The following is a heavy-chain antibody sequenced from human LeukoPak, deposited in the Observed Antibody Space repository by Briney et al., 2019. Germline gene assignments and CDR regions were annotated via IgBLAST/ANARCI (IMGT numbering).Heavy chain of an antibody. CDR3: ARDTLSSSYWYFDL. D-gene: IGHD2-2*01. V-gene: IGHV3-30-3*01. CDR2: ISYDGSNK. Sequence: GRSLRLSCAASGFTFSSYAMHWVRQAPGKGLEWVAVISYDGSNKYYADSVKGRFTTSRDNSKNTLYLQMNSLRAEDTAVYYCARDTLSSSYWYFDLCGRGTLVTVSS. CDR1: GFTFSSYA. J-gene: IGHJ2*01.